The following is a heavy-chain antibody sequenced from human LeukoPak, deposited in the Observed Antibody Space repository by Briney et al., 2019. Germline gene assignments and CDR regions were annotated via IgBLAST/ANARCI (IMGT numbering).Heavy chain of an antibody. CDR1: GFTVSSNY. CDR2: IYSGGST. Sequence: PGGSLRLSCAASGFTVSSNYMSWVRQAPGKGLEWVSVIYSGGSTYYADSVKGRFTISRDKSKNTLYLQMNSLRAGDTAVYYCAKSSWFDSFDYWGQGTLVTVSS. CDR3: AKSSWFDSFDY. D-gene: IGHD6-13*01. V-gene: IGHV3-53*01. J-gene: IGHJ4*02.